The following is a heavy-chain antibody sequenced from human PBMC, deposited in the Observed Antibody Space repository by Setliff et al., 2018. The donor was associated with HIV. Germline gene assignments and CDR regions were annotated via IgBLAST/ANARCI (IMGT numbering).Heavy chain of an antibody. Sequence: PGGSLRLSCEASGFTFRSYEMNWVRQAPGKGLEYVSAISSNGGSTYYANSVKGRFTISRDNSKNTLYLQMGSLRAEDMAVYYCARSWVQLWFLDYWGQGTLVTVSS. CDR1: GFTFRSYE. J-gene: IGHJ4*02. CDR3: ARSWVQLWFLDY. V-gene: IGHV3-64*01. D-gene: IGHD5-18*01. CDR2: ISSNGGST.